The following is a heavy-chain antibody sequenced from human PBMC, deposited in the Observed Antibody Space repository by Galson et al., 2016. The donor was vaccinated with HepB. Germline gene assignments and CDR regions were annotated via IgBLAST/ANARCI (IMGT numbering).Heavy chain of an antibody. D-gene: IGHD1-26*01. Sequence: SLRLSCAASGFTFNNYDMPWFRQAPGKGLEWVSYITRSGGTTLYADSVKGRFTFSRDNAKNSLYLQMNSLRDEDTAVYYCARDVRGSEDYWGQGTLVTVSS. CDR2: ITRSGGTT. CDR3: ARDVRGSEDY. CDR1: GFTFNNYD. J-gene: IGHJ4*02. V-gene: IGHV3-48*02.